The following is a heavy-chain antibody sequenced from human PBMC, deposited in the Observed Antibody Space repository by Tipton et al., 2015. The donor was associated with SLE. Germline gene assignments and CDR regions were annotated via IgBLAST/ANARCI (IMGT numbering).Heavy chain of an antibody. D-gene: IGHD3-10*01. Sequence: TLSLTCTVSGGSISSGDDYWGWIRQPPGKGLEWIGSIYYSGATYYKLSLKSRVTISVDTSKNQFSLRLSSVTAADSAVYYCARYELWFGNYYWGQGTLVTVSS. J-gene: IGHJ4*02. CDR2: IYYSGAT. CDR3: ARYELWFGNYY. CDR1: GGSISSGDDY. V-gene: IGHV4-39*07.